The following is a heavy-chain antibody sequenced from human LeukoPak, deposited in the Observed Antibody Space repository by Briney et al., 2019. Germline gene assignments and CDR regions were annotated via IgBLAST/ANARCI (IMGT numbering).Heavy chain of an antibody. Sequence: PGRSLRFSCAASGFTFSNYAMHWVRQAPGKGLEWVAVISYDGSNKYYADSVKGRFTISRDNSKNTVYLQMNSLRAEDTAVYYCARDRDTRVGPTDIDYWGQGTLVTVSS. V-gene: IGHV3-30*04. CDR2: ISYDGSNK. J-gene: IGHJ4*02. CDR3: ARDRDTRVGPTDIDY. CDR1: GFTFSNYA. D-gene: IGHD5-18*01.